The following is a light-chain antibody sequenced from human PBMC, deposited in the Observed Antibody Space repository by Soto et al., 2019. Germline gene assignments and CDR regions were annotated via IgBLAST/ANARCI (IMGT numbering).Light chain of an antibody. CDR1: SSDIGAYDY. CDR3: GSYASATLI. J-gene: IGLJ2*01. V-gene: IGLV2-14*01. CDR2: EVT. Sequence: QSVLTQPASVSGSPGQSITISCTGTSSDIGAYDYVSWFQQYPGKAPTLLIYEVTFRPSGVSSRSSGSKSGNTASLTISGRQTEDEADYYCGSYASATLIFGGGTKLTVL.